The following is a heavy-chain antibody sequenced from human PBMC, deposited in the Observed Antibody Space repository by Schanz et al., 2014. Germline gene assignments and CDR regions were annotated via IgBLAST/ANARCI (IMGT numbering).Heavy chain of an antibody. J-gene: IGHJ6*02. CDR1: GLTFNNYA. CDR3: VSSAWYPSDYYYYNNMDV. D-gene: IGHD6-13*01. Sequence: EVQLLESGGGLVQPGGSLRLSCAASGLTFNNYAMTWVRQAPGKGLEWVSAISGSGGSTYYADSVKGRFTISRDNSKNTLYLQMNSLRAEDTAAYYCVSSAWYPSDYYYYNNMDVWGQGTTVTVSS. CDR2: ISGSGGST. V-gene: IGHV3-23*01.